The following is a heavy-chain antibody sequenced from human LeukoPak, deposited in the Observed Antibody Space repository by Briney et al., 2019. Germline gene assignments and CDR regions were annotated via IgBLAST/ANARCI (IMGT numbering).Heavy chain of an antibody. J-gene: IGHJ4*02. CDR1: GFTFSGYA. V-gene: IGHV3-23*01. CDR3: AKYYYDSSGSSTLGDY. D-gene: IGHD3-22*01. Sequence: PGGSLRLSCAASGFTFSGYAMTWVRQAPGKGLEWVSTISGSGGSTYYADSMKGRFTISRDNSKSTLYLQMNSLRAEDTAVYYCAKYYYDSSGSSTLGDYWGQGTLVTVSS. CDR2: ISGSGGST.